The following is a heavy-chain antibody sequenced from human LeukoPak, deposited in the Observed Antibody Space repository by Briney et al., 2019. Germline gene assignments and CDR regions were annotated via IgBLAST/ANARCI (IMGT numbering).Heavy chain of an antibody. D-gene: IGHD5-12*01. CDR1: GGSISSYY. V-gene: IGHV4-4*09. Sequence: SETLSLTCTVSGGSISSYYWSWIRQPPGKGLEWIGYIYTSGSTYYNPSLKSRVTISVDTSKNQFSLKLSSVTAADTAVYYCARRGSGSWFDPWGQGTLVTVSS. CDR2: IYTSGST. CDR3: ARRGSGSWFDP. J-gene: IGHJ5*02.